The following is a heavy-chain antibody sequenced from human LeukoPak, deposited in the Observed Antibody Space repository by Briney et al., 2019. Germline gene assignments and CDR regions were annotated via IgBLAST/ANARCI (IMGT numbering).Heavy chain of an antibody. J-gene: IGHJ3*02. V-gene: IGHV3-64*01. CDR3: ARGSPFDLNAFDI. CDR2: ISSDGTTS. CDR1: GFTFRTYA. Sequence: PGGSLRLSCVASGFTFRTYAMHWVRQAPGKGLEYVSVISSDGTTSYYANSVKGRFTVSRDNSKDTLYLQMGSLRIEDMAVYYCARGSPFDLNAFDIWGQGTMVTVSS. D-gene: IGHD3-9*01.